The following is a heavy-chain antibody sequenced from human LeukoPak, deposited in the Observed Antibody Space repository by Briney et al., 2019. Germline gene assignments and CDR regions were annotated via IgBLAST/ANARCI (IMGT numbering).Heavy chain of an antibody. Sequence: SVKVSCKASGGTFSSYAISWVRQAPGQGLEWMGGIIPIFGTANYAQKFQGRATITADESTSTAYMELSSLRSEDTAVYYCARSSGTMIVVTPSYYFDYWGQGTLVTVSS. V-gene: IGHV1-69*01. D-gene: IGHD3-22*01. CDR2: IIPIFGTA. CDR1: GGTFSSYA. J-gene: IGHJ4*02. CDR3: ARSSGTMIVVTPSYYFDY.